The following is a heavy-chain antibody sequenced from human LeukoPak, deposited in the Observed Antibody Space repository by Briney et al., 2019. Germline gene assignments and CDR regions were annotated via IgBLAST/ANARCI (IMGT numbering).Heavy chain of an antibody. CDR1: GGSISSYY. CDR2: IYYSGST. J-gene: IGHJ6*02. CDR3: ARGRSDGVDV. Sequence: KPPETLSLTCTVSGGSISSYYWNWIRQPPGKGLEWIGYIYYSGSTNYNPSLKSRVTISVDTSKNQFSLKLSSVTAADTAVYYCARGRSDGVDVWGQGTTVTVSS. V-gene: IGHV4-59*01. D-gene: IGHD3-3*01.